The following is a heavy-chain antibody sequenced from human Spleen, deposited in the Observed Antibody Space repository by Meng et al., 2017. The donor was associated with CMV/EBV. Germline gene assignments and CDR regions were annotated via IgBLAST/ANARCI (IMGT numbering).Heavy chain of an antibody. J-gene: IGHJ4*02. CDR2: INHSGST. CDR1: GGSFSGYY. D-gene: IGHD2-15*01. CDR3: ATSGSYTFDY. V-gene: IGHV4-34*01. Sequence: LQQWGAGLLKPSETLSLTCAVYGGSFSGYYWSWIRQPPGKGLEWIGEINHSGSTNYNPSLKSRVTISVDTSKNQFSLKLSSVTAADTAVYYCATSGSYTFDYWGQGTLVTVSS.